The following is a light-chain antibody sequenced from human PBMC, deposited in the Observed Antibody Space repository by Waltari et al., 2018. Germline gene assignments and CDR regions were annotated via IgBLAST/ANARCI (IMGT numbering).Light chain of an antibody. CDR1: SSDIGGYHY. CDR3: SSYTSSGTPWV. CDR2: DVS. Sequence: QSALTQPASVSGSPGQAITISCTGTSSDIGGYHYVSWYQEHQGRAPKLMIFDVSDRPSGVSNRFSGSKSGNTASLTISGLQADDEADYYCSSYTSSGTPWVFGGGTKLTVL. J-gene: IGLJ3*02. V-gene: IGLV2-14*03.